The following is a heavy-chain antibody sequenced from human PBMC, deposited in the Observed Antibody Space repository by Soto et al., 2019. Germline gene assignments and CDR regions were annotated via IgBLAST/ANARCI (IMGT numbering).Heavy chain of an antibody. D-gene: IGHD3-10*01. CDR2: INPSGGST. CDR1: GYTFTSYY. J-gene: IGHJ5*02. Sequence: ASVKVSCKASGYTFTSYYMHWVRQAPGQGLEWMGIINPSGGSTSYAQSFQGRVTMTRDTSISTVYMELSRLRFDDTAVYYCARVIRGAYYNSPLDTWGQGTVVTVSS. CDR3: ARVIRGAYYNSPLDT. V-gene: IGHV1-46*01.